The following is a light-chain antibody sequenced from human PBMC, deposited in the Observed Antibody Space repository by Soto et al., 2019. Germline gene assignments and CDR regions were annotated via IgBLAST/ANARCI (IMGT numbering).Light chain of an antibody. CDR3: QQFSSYPLT. CDR1: QTVRNNY. J-gene: IGKJ4*01. CDR2: DAS. V-gene: IGKV3-20*01. Sequence: EVVLPQSPGTLSLSPGERSTLSCMASQTVRNNYLAWYQQKPGQAPRLLIYDASSRATGIPDRFSGGGSGTDFTLTISRLEPEDFAVYYCQQFSSYPLTFGGGTKVDI.